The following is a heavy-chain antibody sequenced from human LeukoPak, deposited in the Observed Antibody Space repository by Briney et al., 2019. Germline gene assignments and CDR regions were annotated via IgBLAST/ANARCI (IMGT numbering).Heavy chain of an antibody. V-gene: IGHV3-30*18. CDR1: GFNFSNFW. J-gene: IGHJ1*01. D-gene: IGHD3-22*01. CDR3: AKDLNTYRYDSRDLQH. CDR2: ISDDGSNK. Sequence: GESLRLSCTASGFNFSNFWMGWVRQGPGKELEWVAVISDDGSNKWYADSVRGRFTISRDNSKNTLYLQMNSLRPEDTAVYFCAKDLNTYRYDSRDLQHWGQGILVTVSS.